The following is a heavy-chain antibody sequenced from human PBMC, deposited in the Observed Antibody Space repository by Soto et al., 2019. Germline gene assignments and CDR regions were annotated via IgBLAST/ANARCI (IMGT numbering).Heavy chain of an antibody. CDR1: GFTFSSYS. Sequence: GGSLRLSCAASGFTFSSYSMNWVRQAPGKGLEWVSYISSSSSTIYYADSVKGRLTISRDNAKNSLYLQMNSLRAEDTAVYYCARDSTPLMITFGGVIVPPVDVWGKGTTVTVSS. D-gene: IGHD3-16*02. CDR2: ISSSSSTI. J-gene: IGHJ6*04. CDR3: ARDSTPLMITFGGVIVPPVDV. V-gene: IGHV3-48*01.